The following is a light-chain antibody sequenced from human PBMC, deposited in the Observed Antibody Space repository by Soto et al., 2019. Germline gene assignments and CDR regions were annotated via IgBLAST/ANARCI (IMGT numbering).Light chain of an antibody. CDR1: QNINSW. CDR3: QQYNAYPLT. Sequence: DIQMTQSPSTLPASVGDRVSITCRASQNINSWLAWYQQKPGKAPKLLIYKAFRLESGVPLRFSGSESGTEFTLTISNLQPDDIATYYRQQYNAYPLTFGGGTKVEIK. J-gene: IGKJ4*01. CDR2: KAF. V-gene: IGKV1-5*03.